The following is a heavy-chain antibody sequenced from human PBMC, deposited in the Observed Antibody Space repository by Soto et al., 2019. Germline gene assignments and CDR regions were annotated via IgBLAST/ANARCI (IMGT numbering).Heavy chain of an antibody. CDR2: IYPGDSDI. Sequence: GESLKISCKGSGYSFTSYQIGWVRQVPGKGLEWMGIIYPGDSDIRYSPSFQGQVTISADKSITTAYLQWSSLKASDTAIYYCARLKTELAHYYYGMDVWGQGTTVTVSS. CDR3: ARLKTELAHYYYGMDV. J-gene: IGHJ6*02. D-gene: IGHD1-1*01. V-gene: IGHV5-51*01. CDR1: GYSFTSYQ.